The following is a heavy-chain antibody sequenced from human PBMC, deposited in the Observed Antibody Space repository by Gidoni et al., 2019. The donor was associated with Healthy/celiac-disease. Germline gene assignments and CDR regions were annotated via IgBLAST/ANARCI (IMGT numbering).Heavy chain of an antibody. D-gene: IGHD3-3*01. CDR1: GGSISSYY. J-gene: IGHJ4*02. CDR3: ARVPAYYDFWSGPSHFDY. CDR2: IYYSGST. V-gene: IGHV4-59*01. Sequence: QVQLQESGPGLVKPSETLSLTCTVSGGSISSYYWSWIRQPPGKGLEWIGYIYYSGSTNYNPSLKSRVTISVDTSKNQFSLKLSSVTAADTAVYYCARVPAYYDFWSGPSHFDYWGQGTLVTVSS.